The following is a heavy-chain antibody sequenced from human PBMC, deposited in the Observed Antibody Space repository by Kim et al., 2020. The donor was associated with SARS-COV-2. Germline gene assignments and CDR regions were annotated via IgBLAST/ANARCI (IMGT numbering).Heavy chain of an antibody. J-gene: IGHJ4*02. Sequence: YYADSVRGRFTISRGNSKNTMYLQMNSLRAEDTAVYYCAKTDDYGDYPFDSWGLGTLVTVSS. V-gene: IGHV3-23*01. CDR3: AKTDDYGDYPFDS. D-gene: IGHD4-17*01.